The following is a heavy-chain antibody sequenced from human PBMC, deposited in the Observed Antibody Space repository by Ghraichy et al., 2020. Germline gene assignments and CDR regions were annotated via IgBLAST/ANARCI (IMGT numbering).Heavy chain of an antibody. CDR3: ARDYRQQLLT. Sequence: ETLSLTCTVSGGSISSYYWSWIRQPPGKGLEWIGYIYYTGTTNYNPSLKSRVTVSVDTSKNQFSLKLTSATAADTAVYYCARDYRQQLLTWGQGTLVTVSS. CDR1: GGSISSYY. D-gene: IGHD6-13*01. CDR2: IYYTGTT. J-gene: IGHJ5*02. V-gene: IGHV4-59*01.